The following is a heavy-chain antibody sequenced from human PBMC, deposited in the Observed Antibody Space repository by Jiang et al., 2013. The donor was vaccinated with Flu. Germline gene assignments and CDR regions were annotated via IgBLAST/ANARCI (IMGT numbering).Heavy chain of an antibody. CDR2: IYYSGIT. V-gene: IGHV4-31*03. D-gene: IGHD6-13*01. CDR1: GGSINSGGYY. Sequence: PGLVKPSQTLSLTCTVSGGSINSGGYYWSWIRQHPGKGLEWIGYIYYSGITYYNPSLKSRLTISVDTSKKRFSLELSSVTAADTALYYCARDPDSSRRYEGSIWGQGTLVTVSS. CDR3: ARDPDSSRRYEGSI. J-gene: IGHJ4*02.